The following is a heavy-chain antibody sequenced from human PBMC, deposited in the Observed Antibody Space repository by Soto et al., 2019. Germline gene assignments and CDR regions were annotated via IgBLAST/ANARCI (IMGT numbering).Heavy chain of an antibody. Sequence: TGGSLRLSCAASGFTFSSYAMSWVRQAPGKGLEWVSAISGSGGSTYYADSVKGRFTISRDNSKNTLYLQMNSLRAEDTAVYYCARSHSSPNAFDIWGQGTMVTVSS. D-gene: IGHD6-13*01. V-gene: IGHV3-23*01. J-gene: IGHJ3*02. CDR3: ARSHSSPNAFDI. CDR2: ISGSGGST. CDR1: GFTFSSYA.